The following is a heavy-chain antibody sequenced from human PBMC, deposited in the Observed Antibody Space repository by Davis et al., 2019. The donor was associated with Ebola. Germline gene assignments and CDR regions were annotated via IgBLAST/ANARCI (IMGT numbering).Heavy chain of an antibody. V-gene: IGHV3-23*01. CDR3: AKDNRNIWSEV. Sequence: GESLKTSCAASGFVFSTYVMSWVRQAPGKGLEWVSTYGTSADTYYADSVKGRFTISGDNSKNTLYLQMNGLRVEDTAIYYCAKDNRNIWSEVWGQGTMVTVSS. CDR1: GFVFSTYV. D-gene: IGHD2/OR15-2a*01. J-gene: IGHJ3*01. CDR2: GTSADT.